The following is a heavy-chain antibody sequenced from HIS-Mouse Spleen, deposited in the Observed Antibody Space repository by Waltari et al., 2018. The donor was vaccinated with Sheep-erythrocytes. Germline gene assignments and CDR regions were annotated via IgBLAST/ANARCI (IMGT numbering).Heavy chain of an antibody. CDR1: GFTFSSYG. V-gene: IGHV3-30*18. CDR3: AKREGYSNYYFDY. CDR2: ISYDGSNK. J-gene: IGHJ4*02. Sequence: QVQLVESGGGVVQPGRSLRLSCAASGFTFSSYGMHWVRQAPGKGLGLVAVISYDGSNKDYADSLKGRFTISRDNSKNTLYLQMNSLGAEDTAVYYCAKREGYSNYYFDYWGQGTLVTVSS. D-gene: IGHD4-4*01.